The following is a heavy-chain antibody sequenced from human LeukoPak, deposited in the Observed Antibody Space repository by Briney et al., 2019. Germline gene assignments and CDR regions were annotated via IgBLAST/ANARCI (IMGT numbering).Heavy chain of an antibody. D-gene: IGHD3-10*01. V-gene: IGHV3-21*01. Sequence: DPGRSLRLSCAASGFTFSTYSMNWVRQAPGERLEWVSFIDTTTSYIYYGDSVKGRFTISRDNAKNSLYLQMNGLRAEDTAVYYCARGRSITLLRGVAMSDGFDIWGQGAMVSVSS. J-gene: IGHJ3*02. CDR2: IDTTTSYI. CDR3: ARGRSITLLRGVAMSDGFDI. CDR1: GFTFSTYS.